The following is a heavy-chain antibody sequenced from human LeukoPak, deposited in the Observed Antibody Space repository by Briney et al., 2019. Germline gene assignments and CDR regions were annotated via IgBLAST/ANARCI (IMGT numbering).Heavy chain of an antibody. CDR1: EFTFSSYS. Sequence: GGSLRLSCAASEFTFSSYSMNWVRQAPGKGLEWVSSISSSSSYIYYADSVKGRFTISRDNAKNSLYLQMNSLRAEDTAVYYCARAYYDSSATGGYWGQGTLVTVSS. CDR2: ISSSSSYI. J-gene: IGHJ4*02. V-gene: IGHV3-21*01. D-gene: IGHD3-22*01. CDR3: ARAYYDSSATGGY.